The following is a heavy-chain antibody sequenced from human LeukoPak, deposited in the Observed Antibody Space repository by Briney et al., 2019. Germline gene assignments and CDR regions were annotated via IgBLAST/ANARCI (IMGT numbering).Heavy chain of an antibody. J-gene: IGHJ4*02. CDR1: GFTFSSRDW. Sequence: GGSLRLSCVASGFTFSSRDWMTWVRQAPGKGLEWVAVISYDGSNKYYADSVKGRFTISRDNSKNTLYLQMNSLRAEDTAVYYCAKDLSAYSFDYWGQGTLVTVSS. CDR3: AKDLSAYSFDY. D-gene: IGHD2-21*01. CDR2: ISYDGSNK. V-gene: IGHV3-30*18.